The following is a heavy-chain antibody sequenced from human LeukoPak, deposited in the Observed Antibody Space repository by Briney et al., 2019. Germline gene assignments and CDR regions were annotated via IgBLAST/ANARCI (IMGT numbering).Heavy chain of an antibody. CDR3: ARKAVPGSLDY. J-gene: IGHJ4*02. CDR2: IGTAGDK. D-gene: IGHD2-2*01. V-gene: IGHV3-13*01. CDR1: GSTFSSYD. Sequence: GGSLRPACAPSGSTFSSYDMHCVRQPPGKVIEWVSAIGTAGDKYYPGSVKGRFTISRENVKNSLYLQMNSLRAGDTAVYYCARKAVPGSLDYWGQRALVTVSS.